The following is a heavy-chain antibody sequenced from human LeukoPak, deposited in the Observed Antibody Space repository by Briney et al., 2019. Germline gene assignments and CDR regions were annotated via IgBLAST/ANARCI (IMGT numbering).Heavy chain of an antibody. CDR1: GYTFTSYD. CDR3: ARVTYDSSGYYYFDH. J-gene: IGHJ4*02. V-gene: IGHV1-8*01. CDR2: MNPNSGKT. Sequence: ASVKVSCKASGYTFTSYDINWVRQATGQGLEWMGWMNPNSGKTGYAQKFQGRVTMTRNTSISTAYMELSSLRSEDTAVYYCARVTYDSSGYYYFDHWGQGTLVTVSS. D-gene: IGHD3-22*01.